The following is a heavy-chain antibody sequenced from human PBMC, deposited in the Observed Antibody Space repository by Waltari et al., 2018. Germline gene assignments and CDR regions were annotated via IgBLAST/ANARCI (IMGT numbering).Heavy chain of an antibody. D-gene: IGHD2-15*01. V-gene: IGHV1-24*01. Sequence: QVPVVQSGPEVKNPGASVKVSCKVPGDPLAGLSLPWVRRASWQGLVGMGRLDPKDGHVVHAQNFQGRVTMTEDSSTDTAYMELSSLRPEDTALYYCHLTGRNIVVMAGTSPSFHSYIDVWGRGTTVTVSS. CDR1: GDPLAGLS. CDR2: LDPKDGHV. J-gene: IGHJ6*03. CDR3: HLTGRNIVVMAGTSPSFHSYIDV.